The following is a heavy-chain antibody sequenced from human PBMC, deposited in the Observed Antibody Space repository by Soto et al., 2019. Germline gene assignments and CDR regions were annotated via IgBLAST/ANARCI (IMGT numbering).Heavy chain of an antibody. CDR3: ARVAGDYYGSGSYLPSVPNDY. CDR1: GGSISSGGYY. V-gene: IGHV4-31*03. Sequence: SETLSLTCTVSGGSISSGGYYWSWIRQHPGKGLEWIGYIYYSGSTYYNPSLKSRVTISVDTSKNQFSLKLSSVTAADTAVYYCARVAGDYYGSGSYLPSVPNDYWGQGTLVTVSS. J-gene: IGHJ4*02. D-gene: IGHD3-10*01. CDR2: IYYSGST.